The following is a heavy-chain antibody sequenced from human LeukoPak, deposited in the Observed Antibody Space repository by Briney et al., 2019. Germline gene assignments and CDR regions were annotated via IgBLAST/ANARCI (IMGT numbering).Heavy chain of an antibody. CDR3: ARDSGSYSPNAY. D-gene: IGHD1-26*01. V-gene: IGHV3-21*01. CDR2: ISSSSTYI. J-gene: IGHJ4*02. Sequence: PGGSLRLSCAASGFTFSGYSMNWVRQAPGKGLEWVSSISSSSTYIYYADSVKGRFTISRDNAKNSLYLQMNSLRAEDTAVYYCARDSGSYSPNAYWGQGTLVTVSS. CDR1: GFTFSGYS.